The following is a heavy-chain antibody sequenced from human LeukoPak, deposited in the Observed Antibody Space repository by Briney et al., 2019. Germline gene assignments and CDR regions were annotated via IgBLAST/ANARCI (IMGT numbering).Heavy chain of an antibody. J-gene: IGHJ4*02. Sequence: GGSLRLSCAASGFTFSSYGMHWVRQAPGKGLEWMAVIWYDGSNKYYADSVKGRFTISRDNSKNTLYLQMNSLRAEDTAVYYCARDRRKHIVVVPAAVDYWGQGTLVTVSS. CDR1: GFTFSSYG. V-gene: IGHV3-33*01. D-gene: IGHD2-2*01. CDR3: ARDRRKHIVVVPAAVDY. CDR2: IWYDGSNK.